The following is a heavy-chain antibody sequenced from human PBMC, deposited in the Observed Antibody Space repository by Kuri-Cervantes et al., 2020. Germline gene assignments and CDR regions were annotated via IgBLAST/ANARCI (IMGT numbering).Heavy chain of an antibody. J-gene: IGHJ4*02. Sequence: SVKVSCKASGFTFTSSAVQWVRQARGQRLEWIGWIVVGSGNTNYAQKFQERVTITRDMSTSTAYMELSSLRAEDTAVYYCAKDPGGGYSYGPPPHYFDYWGQGTLVTVSS. D-gene: IGHD5-18*01. CDR2: IVVGSGNT. CDR3: AKDPGGGYSYGPPPHYFDY. CDR1: GFTFTSSA. V-gene: IGHV1-58*01.